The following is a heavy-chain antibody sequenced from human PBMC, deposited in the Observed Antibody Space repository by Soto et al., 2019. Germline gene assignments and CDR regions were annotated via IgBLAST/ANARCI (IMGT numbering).Heavy chain of an antibody. CDR3: ASQRISSAMDV. CDR1: GFTFGDFW. J-gene: IGHJ6*02. CDR2: MNQNGGEI. V-gene: IGHV3-7*05. D-gene: IGHD1-1*01. Sequence: EVQLVESGGGLVQPGGSLRLSCTVSGFTFGDFWMTWVRQAPGKGLEWVANMNQNGGEIYYADSVRGRFVISRDNAKNSLFLQMNSLSAEDTALYYCASQRISSAMDVGGQGTTVTVSS.